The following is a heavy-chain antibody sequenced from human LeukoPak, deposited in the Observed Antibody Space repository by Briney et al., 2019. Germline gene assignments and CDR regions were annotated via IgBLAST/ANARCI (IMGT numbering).Heavy chain of an antibody. V-gene: IGHV4-39*07. Sequence: PSETLSLTCTVSGGSISSSSYYWGWIRQPPGKGLEWIGSIYYSGSTYYNPSLKSRVTISVDTSKNQFSLKLSSVTAADTAVYYCASVTAMASFDYWGQGTLVTVSS. J-gene: IGHJ4*02. D-gene: IGHD5-18*01. CDR3: ASVTAMASFDY. CDR1: GGSISSSSYY. CDR2: IYYSGST.